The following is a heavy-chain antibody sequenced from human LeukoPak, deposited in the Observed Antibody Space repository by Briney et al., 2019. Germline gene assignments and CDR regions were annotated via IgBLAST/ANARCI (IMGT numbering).Heavy chain of an antibody. V-gene: IGHV3-30*02. D-gene: IGHD6-13*01. CDR2: IRNDGSND. Sequence: GGTLRLSCAASGFTFSSYGMHWVRHAPGKGLEWVTFIRNDGSNDYYPDSVKGRFTISRDNSKNTLYLQMNSLRAEDTAFYYCAKGGSSSHNWFDPWGQGTRVTVSS. CDR1: GFTFSSYG. CDR3: AKGGSSSHNWFDP. J-gene: IGHJ5*02.